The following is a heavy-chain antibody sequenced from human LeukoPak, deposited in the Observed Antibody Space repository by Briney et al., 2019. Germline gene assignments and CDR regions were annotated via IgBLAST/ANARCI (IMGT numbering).Heavy chain of an antibody. V-gene: IGHV4-59*08. CDR2: IYYSGST. D-gene: IGHD6-19*01. Sequence: SETLSLTCTVSGGSISGYYWSWVRQPPGKGLEWIGCIYYSGSTNYNPSLKSRVTISVDTSKNQFSLKLSSVTAADTAVYFCARHLIAVAGPFDYWGQGTLVTVPS. CDR3: ARHLIAVAGPFDY. J-gene: IGHJ4*02. CDR1: GGSISGYY.